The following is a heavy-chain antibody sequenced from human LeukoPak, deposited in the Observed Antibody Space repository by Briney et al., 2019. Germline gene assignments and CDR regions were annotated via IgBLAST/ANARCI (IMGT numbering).Heavy chain of an antibody. CDR1: GYTFTGYY. CDR2: ISAYNGNT. Sequence: GATVTVSCKASGYTFTGYYMHWVRQAPGQGLEWMGWISAYNGNTNYAQKLQGRVTMTTDTSTSTAYMELRSLRSDDTAVYYCARGEGTMVRGAARGDYWGQGTLVTVSS. J-gene: IGHJ4*02. CDR3: ARGEGTMVRGAARGDY. D-gene: IGHD3-10*01. V-gene: IGHV1-18*04.